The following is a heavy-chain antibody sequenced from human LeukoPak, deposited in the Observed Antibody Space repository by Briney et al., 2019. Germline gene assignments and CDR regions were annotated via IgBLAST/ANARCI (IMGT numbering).Heavy chain of an antibody. V-gene: IGHV4-59*01. CDR2: IYYSGST. CDR3: ARATWIQLWSGGFDY. CDR1: GGSISSYY. J-gene: IGHJ4*02. Sequence: PSETLSLTCTVSGGSISSYYWSWIRQPPGKGLEWIGYIYYSGSTNYNPSLKSRVTISVDTSKNQFSLKLSSVTAADTAVYYCARATWIQLWSGGFDYWGQGTLVTVSS. D-gene: IGHD5-18*01.